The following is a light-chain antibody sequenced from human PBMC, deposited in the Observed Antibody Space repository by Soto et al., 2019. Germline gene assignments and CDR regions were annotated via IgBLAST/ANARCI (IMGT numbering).Light chain of an antibody. CDR1: QDISNY. V-gene: IGKV1-9*01. CDR2: AGS. CDR3: QQLRSNPIT. J-gene: IGKJ5*01. Sequence: DIQLTQSPSFLSASVGDRVTITCRTSQDISNYLVWYQQKPGKAPKVLIYAGSTLQSGVPSKFSGSGSGTEFSPTISSLQPEDFATYYCQQLRSNPITFGQGTRLEI.